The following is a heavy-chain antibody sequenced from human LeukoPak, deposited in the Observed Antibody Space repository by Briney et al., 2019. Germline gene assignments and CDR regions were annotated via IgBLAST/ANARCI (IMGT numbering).Heavy chain of an antibody. CDR3: ARRPLRHYDILTGYPFDY. D-gene: IGHD3-9*01. J-gene: IGHJ4*02. CDR2: INHSGST. CDR1: GGSFSGYY. Sequence: SETLSLTCAVYGGSFSGYYWSWIRQPPGKGLEWIGEINHSGSTNYNPSLKSRATISVDTSKNQFSLKLSSVTAAGTAVYYCARRPLRHYDILTGYPFDYWGQGTLVTVSS. V-gene: IGHV4-34*01.